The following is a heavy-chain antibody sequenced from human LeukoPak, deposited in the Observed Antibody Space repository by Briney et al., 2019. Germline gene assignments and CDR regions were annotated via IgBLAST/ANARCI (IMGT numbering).Heavy chain of an antibody. CDR3: TTVRRYDFWSGYYRF. CDR2: IKSKSDGGTT. Sequence: GGSLRLSCAASGFTFSNAWMSWVRQAPGKGLEWVGRIKSKSDGGTTDYAAPVKGRFTISRDDSKNTLYLQMNSLKTEDTAVYYCTTVRRYDFWSGYYRFWGQGTLVTVSS. J-gene: IGHJ4*02. D-gene: IGHD3-3*01. CDR1: GFTFSNAW. V-gene: IGHV3-15*01.